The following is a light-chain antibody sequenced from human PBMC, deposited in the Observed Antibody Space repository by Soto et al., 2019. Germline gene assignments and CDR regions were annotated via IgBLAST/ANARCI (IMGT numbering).Light chain of an antibody. Sequence: EIVLTQSPGTLSLSPRERPPLYCRASQSVSSGYLAWYQQKPGQAPSLLIYGASSRATGIPDRFSGSGSGTDFTLTISRLEPEDFAVYFCQQYSNSPRTFGQGTKVDIK. CDR2: GAS. CDR1: QSVSSGY. V-gene: IGKV3-20*01. J-gene: IGKJ1*01. CDR3: QQYSNSPRT.